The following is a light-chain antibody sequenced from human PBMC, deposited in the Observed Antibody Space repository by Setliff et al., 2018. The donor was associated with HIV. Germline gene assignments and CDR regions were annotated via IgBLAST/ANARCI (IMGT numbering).Light chain of an antibody. Sequence: QSVLTQPASVSASLGQSITITCTGTNRDVGGYDRVSWYQQSPGAAPKLLIFEVTNRPSGVPARFSGSKSGNTASLTISGLQAADEADYFCSSYVASITSPYVFGTGTKVTV. J-gene: IGLJ1*01. CDR2: EVT. V-gene: IGLV2-18*02. CDR1: NRDVGGYDR. CDR3: SSYVASITSPYV.